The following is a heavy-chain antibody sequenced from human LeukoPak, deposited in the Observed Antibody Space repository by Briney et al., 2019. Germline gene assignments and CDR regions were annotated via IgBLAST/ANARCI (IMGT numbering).Heavy chain of an antibody. CDR1: GFTFSSYS. CDR2: ISSSSSYI. V-gene: IGHV3-21*01. J-gene: IGHJ4*02. CDR3: AREHYYDSSGPFDY. Sequence: PGGSLRLSCAASGFTFSSYSTNWVRQAPGKGLEWVSSISSSSSYINYADSVKGRFTISRDNAKNSLYLQMNSLRAEDTAVYYCAREHYYDSSGPFDYWGQGTLVTVSS. D-gene: IGHD3-22*01.